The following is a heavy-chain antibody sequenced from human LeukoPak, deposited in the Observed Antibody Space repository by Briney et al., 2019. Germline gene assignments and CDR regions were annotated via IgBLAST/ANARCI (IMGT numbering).Heavy chain of an antibody. CDR3: ARDAPQVPAAGVLAS. CDR1: GFTVSDNY. Sequence: GGSLRLSCAPSGFTVSDNYMSWVRHAPGKGVEWVSVMYSGGDTYYADSVKGRFTFSRDISKNTLYLQMNGLRTEDTAMYYCARDAPQVPAAGVLASWGQGTLVTVSS. J-gene: IGHJ5*02. D-gene: IGHD6-13*01. CDR2: MYSGGDT. V-gene: IGHV3-53*01.